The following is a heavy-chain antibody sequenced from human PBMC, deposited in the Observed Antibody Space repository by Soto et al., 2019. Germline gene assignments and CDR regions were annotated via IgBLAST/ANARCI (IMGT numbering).Heavy chain of an antibody. CDR2: IYYSGTT. CDR1: GDSISSGDHY. J-gene: IGHJ4*02. CDR3: ARGAYSDSSSYFDY. V-gene: IGHV4-30-4*01. D-gene: IGHD6-6*01. Sequence: QVQLQESGPGLVKPSQTLSLTCTVSGDSISSGDHYWSWIRQPPGKVLEWIGYIYYSGTTYSRPSRQSRVTISVDTSKNQFSLKLNSVTAADTAVYYCARGAYSDSSSYFDYWGQGTLVPVSS.